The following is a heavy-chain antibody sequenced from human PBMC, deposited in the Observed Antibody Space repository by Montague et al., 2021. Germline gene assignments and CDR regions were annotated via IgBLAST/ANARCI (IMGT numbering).Heavy chain of an antibody. V-gene: IGHV4-34*01. D-gene: IGHD6-13*01. CDR1: GGSFSGSS. Sequence: SETLSLTCAVDGGSFSGSSWSWMRLPPGKGLEWMGEITDSGSASXNPSLRGRVSISLDTSKNQFSLNLISVTAADTAVYFCARALDQGATLMRAAAAQGSYFDPWGQGTPVTVSS. CDR2: ITDSGSA. CDR3: ARALDQGATLMRAAAAQGSYFDP. J-gene: IGHJ5*02.